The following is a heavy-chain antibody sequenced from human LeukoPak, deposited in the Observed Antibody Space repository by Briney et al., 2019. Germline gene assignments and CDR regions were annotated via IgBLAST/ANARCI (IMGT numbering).Heavy chain of an antibody. Sequence: SETLSLTCTVSGYSISSGYYWGWIRQPPGKGLEWIGSIYHSGSTYHNPSLKSRVTISVDTSKNQFSLKLSSVTAADTAVYYCARAPANYDFWSGYYHYYYMDVWGKGTTVTVSS. D-gene: IGHD3-3*01. CDR2: IYHSGST. J-gene: IGHJ6*03. CDR3: ARAPANYDFWSGYYHYYYMDV. CDR1: GYSISSGYY. V-gene: IGHV4-38-2*02.